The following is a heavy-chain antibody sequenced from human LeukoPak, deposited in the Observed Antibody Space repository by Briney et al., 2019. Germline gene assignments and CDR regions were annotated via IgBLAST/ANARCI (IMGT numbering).Heavy chain of an antibody. CDR2: INPNGGST. D-gene: IGHD3-10*01. J-gene: IGHJ4*02. V-gene: IGHV1-46*01. CDR3: ARGGMIRDRRHFQFDH. Sequence: ASVKVSCKASGYTFTSYSMHWVRQAPGQGLEWMGIINPNGGSTIYAQKFQGRVTMTRDTSTSTVYMDLTSLRSEDTAVYYCARGGMIRDRRHFQFDHWGQGTLVTVSS. CDR1: GYTFTSYS.